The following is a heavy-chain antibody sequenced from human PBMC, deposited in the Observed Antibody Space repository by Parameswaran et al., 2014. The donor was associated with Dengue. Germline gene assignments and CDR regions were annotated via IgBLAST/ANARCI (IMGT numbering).Heavy chain of an antibody. Sequence: WVRQAPGQGLEWMGRIIPAFGIPNYAQKFQDRVKITSDSSTSTSYMELNSLRSEDTGVYYCAGGVWEPTNFYSGLDVWGQGTTVTVSS. J-gene: IGHJ6*02. CDR3: AGGVWEPTNFYSGLDV. D-gene: IGHD3-16*01. V-gene: IGHV1-69*02. CDR2: IIPAFGIP.